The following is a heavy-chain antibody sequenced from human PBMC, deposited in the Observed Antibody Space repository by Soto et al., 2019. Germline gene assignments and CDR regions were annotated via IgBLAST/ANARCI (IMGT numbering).Heavy chain of an antibody. Sequence: GGSLRLSCAASGFTFSSYAMSWVHQAPGKGLEWVSAISGSGGSTYYADSVKGRFTISRDNSKNTLYLQMNSLRAEDTAVYYCANLFGSSSWYYYYYMDVWGKGTTVTVSS. V-gene: IGHV3-23*01. D-gene: IGHD6-13*01. CDR2: ISGSGGST. CDR1: GFTFSSYA. CDR3: ANLFGSSSWYYYYYMDV. J-gene: IGHJ6*03.